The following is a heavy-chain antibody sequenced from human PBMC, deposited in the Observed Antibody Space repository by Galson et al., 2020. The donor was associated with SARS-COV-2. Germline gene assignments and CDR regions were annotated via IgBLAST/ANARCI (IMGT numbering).Heavy chain of an antibody. CDR2: TYYSRST. D-gene: IGHD3-3*01. CDR1: GASISSYDYY. J-gene: IGHJ4*02. V-gene: IGHV4-61*08. CDR3: ARGADSWNGYYFDY. Sequence: SESLSPTCAVSGASISSYDYYWSWIRRAPGKGPEWTGYTYYSRSTTYNPSFESRVTITVDTSKNQFSLNLHSVTAADTAVYYCARGADSWNGYYFDYWGQGALVSVSS.